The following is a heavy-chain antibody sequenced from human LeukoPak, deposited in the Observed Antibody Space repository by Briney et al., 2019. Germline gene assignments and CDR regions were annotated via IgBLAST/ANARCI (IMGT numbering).Heavy chain of an antibody. J-gene: IGHJ4*02. V-gene: IGHV4-59*01. CDR1: GGSISSYY. CDR3: ARVAVATYTIDY. D-gene: IGHD5-12*01. CDR2: IYYSGST. Sequence: SETLSLTCTVSGGSISSYYWSWIRQPPGKGLEWIGYIYYSGSTNYNPSLKSRVTISVDTSKNQFSLKLSSVTAADTAVYYCARVAVATYTIDYWGQGTLVPVSS.